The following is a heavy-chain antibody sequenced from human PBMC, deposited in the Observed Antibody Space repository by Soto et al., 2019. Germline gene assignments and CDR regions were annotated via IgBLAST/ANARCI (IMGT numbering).Heavy chain of an antibody. D-gene: IGHD1-26*01. Sequence: SETLSLTCAVSGDSISSGYYWGWIRQPPGKGLEWIGYIYHRGSTYYSPSLKSRVTISIDTSTNQFSLEVTSVTAADTAVYYCANGPRSKMDVWGQGTSVTVSS. J-gene: IGHJ6*02. CDR1: GDSISSGYY. CDR3: ANGPRSKMDV. V-gene: IGHV4-38-2*01. CDR2: IYHRGST.